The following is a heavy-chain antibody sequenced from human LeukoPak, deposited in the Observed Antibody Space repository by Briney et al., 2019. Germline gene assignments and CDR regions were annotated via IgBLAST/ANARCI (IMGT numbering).Heavy chain of an antibody. J-gene: IGHJ4*02. V-gene: IGHV3-21*04. Sequence: GGSLRLSCAASGFTFSSYSMNWVRQAPGKGLEWVSSISSSSSYIYYADSVKGRFTISRDNAKNSLYLQMNSLRAEDSAVYYCSKDRFVFNRAYYFDHWGQGTLVTVSS. CDR3: SKDRFVFNRAYYFDH. D-gene: IGHD3-10*01. CDR1: GFTFSSYS. CDR2: ISSSSSYI.